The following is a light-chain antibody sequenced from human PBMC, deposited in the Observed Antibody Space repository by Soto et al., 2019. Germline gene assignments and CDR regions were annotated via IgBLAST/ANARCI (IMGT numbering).Light chain of an antibody. CDR3: QQRSSWGT. J-gene: IGKJ5*01. Sequence: ENVLTQSPGTLSLSPGERATLSCRASQSVSSDYVAWYQQRPGQAPRLLIYRASSRATGISDRFSGSGSGTDFTLTISRLEPEDFALYYCQQRSSWGTFGQGTRLEIK. CDR1: QSVSSDY. CDR2: RAS. V-gene: IGKV3D-20*02.